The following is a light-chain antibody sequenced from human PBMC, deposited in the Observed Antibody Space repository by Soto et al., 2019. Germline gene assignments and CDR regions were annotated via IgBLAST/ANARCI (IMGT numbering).Light chain of an antibody. Sequence: AIRMTXSPSSFSAXTGXXXXXXXXASQGISSYLAWYQQKPGKAPKLLIYAASTLQSGVPSRFSGSGSGTDFTLTISCLQSEDFATYYCQQYYSYPLTFGQGTRLEIK. V-gene: IGKV1-8*01. CDR1: QGISSY. CDR2: AAS. CDR3: QQYYSYPLT. J-gene: IGKJ5*01.